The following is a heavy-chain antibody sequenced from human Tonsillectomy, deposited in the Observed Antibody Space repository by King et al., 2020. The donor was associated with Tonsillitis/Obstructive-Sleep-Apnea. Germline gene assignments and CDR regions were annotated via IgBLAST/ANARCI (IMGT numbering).Heavy chain of an antibody. CDR1: GGSISSYY. CDR3: ARDMVLEAGGDAFDI. V-gene: IGHV4-59*01. Sequence: VQLQESGPGLVKPSETLSLTCTVSGGSISSYYWSWIRQSPGKGLEWIGYIHYSGSTNYNPSLKSRVTISVDTSKNQFSLKLSSVTAADTAVYYCARDMVLEAGGDAFDIWGHGTKVTVSS. J-gene: IGHJ3*02. D-gene: IGHD2-8*01. CDR2: IHYSGST.